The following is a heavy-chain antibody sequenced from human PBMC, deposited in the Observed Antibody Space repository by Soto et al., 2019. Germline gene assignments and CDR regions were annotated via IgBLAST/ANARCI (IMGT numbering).Heavy chain of an antibody. CDR2: ISGSGGST. Sequence: GGSLRLSCAASGFTFSSYAMSWVRQAPGKGLEWVSAISGSGGSTYYADSVKGRFTISRDNSKNTLYLQMNSLRAEDTAVYYCARFRGVIISYFDYWGQGTLVTVSS. V-gene: IGHV3-23*01. CDR1: GFTFSSYA. J-gene: IGHJ4*02. CDR3: ARFRGVIISYFDY. D-gene: IGHD3-10*01.